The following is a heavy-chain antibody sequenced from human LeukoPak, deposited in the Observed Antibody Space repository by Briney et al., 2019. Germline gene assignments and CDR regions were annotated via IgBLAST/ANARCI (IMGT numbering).Heavy chain of an antibody. V-gene: IGHV4-59*01. D-gene: IGHD6-19*01. J-gene: IGHJ4*02. CDR1: GGSISSYY. CDR3: AGQAPVAGPGSGLWY. Sequence: SETLSLTCTVSGGSISSYYWSWIRQPPGKGLEWIGYIYYSGSTNYNPSLKSRVTISVDTSKNQFSLKLSSVTAADTAVYYCAGQAPVAGPGSGLWYWGQGTLVTVSS. CDR2: IYYSGST.